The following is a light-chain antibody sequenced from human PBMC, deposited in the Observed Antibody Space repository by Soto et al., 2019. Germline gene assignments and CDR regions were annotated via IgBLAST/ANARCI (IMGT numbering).Light chain of an antibody. V-gene: IGLV2-8*01. CDR1: SSYVGGYNY. CDR3: SSYAGSNSYV. Sequence: QSALTQPPSASGSPGQSVTISCTGTSSYVGGYNYVSWYQQHPGKAPKLMIYEVTKRPSGVPDRFSGSKSGNTASLTVSGLQAEDEADYYCSSYAGSNSYVFGTGTKLTVL. CDR2: EVT. J-gene: IGLJ1*01.